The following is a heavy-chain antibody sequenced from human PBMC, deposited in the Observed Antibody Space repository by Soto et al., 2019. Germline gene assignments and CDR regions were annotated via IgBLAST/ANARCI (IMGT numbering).Heavy chain of an antibody. V-gene: IGHV1-8*01. CDR2: MNPHSGNS. Sequence: QVQLVQSGAEVKKPGASVKVSCEASGYTSTTYDIVWFRQASGQGLEWVAWMNPHSGNSGYAQKFQGRVTLTRDTSIRTAYMDLRNLRSDDMAVYYCARGGGHSHGYNWSDYWGQGTLVTVSS. CDR3: ARGGGHSHGYNWSDY. D-gene: IGHD5-18*01. CDR1: GYTSTTYD. J-gene: IGHJ4*02.